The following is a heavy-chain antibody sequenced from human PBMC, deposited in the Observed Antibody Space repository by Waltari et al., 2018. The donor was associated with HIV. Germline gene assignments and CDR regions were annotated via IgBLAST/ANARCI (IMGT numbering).Heavy chain of an antibody. V-gene: IGHV3-53*02. Sequence: EVQLVETGGGLIQPGGSLRLSCAASGFIVSSNYMNWVRQAPGKGLEWVSVIDSGGSTYYADSVKGRFTISRDNSKNTLYLQMNSLRAEDTAVYYCARALFGGSRGGYFDYWGQGTLVTVSS. J-gene: IGHJ4*02. CDR2: IDSGGST. CDR1: GFIVSSNY. CDR3: ARALFGGSRGGYFDY. D-gene: IGHD2-15*01.